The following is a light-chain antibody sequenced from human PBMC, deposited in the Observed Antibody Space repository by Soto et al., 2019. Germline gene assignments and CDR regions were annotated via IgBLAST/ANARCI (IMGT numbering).Light chain of an antibody. J-gene: IGKJ1*01. CDR3: QQYNSAPRT. Sequence: DIQMTQSPSSLSASVGDRVAITCRASQGISNSLAWYQQKPGKVPDLLSYAASTLQSGVPSRFSGSRSGTDLTLTISSLNPEDVATYYCQQYNSAPRTFGQGTKVEVK. CDR1: QGISNS. V-gene: IGKV1-27*01. CDR2: AAS.